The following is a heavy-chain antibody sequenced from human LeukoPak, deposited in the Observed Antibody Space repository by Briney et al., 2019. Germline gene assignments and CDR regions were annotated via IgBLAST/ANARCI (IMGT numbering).Heavy chain of an antibody. D-gene: IGHD6-13*01. CDR2: IKQDGSEK. Sequence: GGSVRLSCAASGFTFSSYWMSWVRQAPGKGLEWVANIKQDGSEKYYVDSVKGRFTISRDNAKNSLYLQMNSLRAEDTAVYYCARDPGRWSDAFDIWGQGTMVTVSS. V-gene: IGHV3-7*03. J-gene: IGHJ3*02. CDR3: ARDPGRWSDAFDI. CDR1: GFTFSSYW.